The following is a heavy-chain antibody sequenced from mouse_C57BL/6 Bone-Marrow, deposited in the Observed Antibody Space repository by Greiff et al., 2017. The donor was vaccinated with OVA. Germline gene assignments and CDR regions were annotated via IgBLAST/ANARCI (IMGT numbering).Heavy chain of an antibody. Sequence: EVKLVESGGGLVKPGGSLKLSCAASGFTFSSYAMSWVRQTPEKRLEWVATISDGGSYTYYPDNVKGRFTISRDNAKNNLYLQMSHLKSEDTAMYYCARDIYYYGSSYHYYAMDYWGQGTSVTVSS. D-gene: IGHD1-1*01. V-gene: IGHV5-4*01. CDR1: GFTFSSYA. J-gene: IGHJ4*01. CDR2: ISDGGSYT. CDR3: ARDIYYYGSSYHYYAMDY.